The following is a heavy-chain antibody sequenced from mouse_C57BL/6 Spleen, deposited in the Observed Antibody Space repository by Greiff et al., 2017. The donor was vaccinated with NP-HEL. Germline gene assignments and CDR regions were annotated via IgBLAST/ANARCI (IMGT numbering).Heavy chain of an antibody. J-gene: IGHJ1*03. CDR1: GYTFTEYT. CDR3: ARHEEADHGYYPFDV. V-gene: IGHV1-62-2*01. Sequence: QVHVKQSGAELVKPGASVKLSCKASGYTFTEYTIHWVKQRSGQGLEWIGWFYPGSGSIKYNEKFKDKATLTADKSSSTVYMELSRLTSEDSAVYFCARHEEADHGYYPFDVWGTGTTVTVSS. CDR2: FYPGSGSI. D-gene: IGHD2-3*01.